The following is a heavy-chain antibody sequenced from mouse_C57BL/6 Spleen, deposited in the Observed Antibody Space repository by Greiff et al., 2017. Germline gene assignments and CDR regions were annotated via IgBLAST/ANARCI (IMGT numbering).Heavy chain of an antibody. CDR2: ISDGGSYT. D-gene: IGHD1-1*01. Sequence: EVMLVESGGGLVKPGGSLKLSCAASGFTFSSYAMSWVRQTPEKRLEWVATISDGGSYTYYPDNVKGRFTISRDNAKNNLYLQMSHLKSEDTAMYYCARGGATTVVATKGFDYWGQGTTLTVSS. CDR3: ARGGATTVVATKGFDY. J-gene: IGHJ2*01. V-gene: IGHV5-4*03. CDR1: GFTFSSYA.